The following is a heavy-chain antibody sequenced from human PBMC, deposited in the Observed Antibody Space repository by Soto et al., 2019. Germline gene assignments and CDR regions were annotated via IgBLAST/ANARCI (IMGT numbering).Heavy chain of an antibody. CDR1: GYTFTSYY. J-gene: IGHJ6*02. V-gene: IGHV1-46*01. CDR3: ARAGNWNEPSFVFYLVSGMDV. CDR2: INPSGGST. Sequence: QVQLVQSGAEVKKPGASVKVSCKASGYTFTSYYMHWVRQAPGQGLEWMGIINPSGGSTSYAQKFQGKVTMPGETTTSTVYMQLSRLRFADTAAYYCARAGNWNEPSFVFYLVSGMDVWGQGTTVTVSS. D-gene: IGHD1-20*01.